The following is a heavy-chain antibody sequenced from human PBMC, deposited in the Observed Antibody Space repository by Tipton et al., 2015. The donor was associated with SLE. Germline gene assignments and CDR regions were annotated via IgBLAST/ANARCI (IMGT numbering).Heavy chain of an antibody. CDR1: GGSFSGYY. Sequence: TLSLTCAVYGGSFSGYYWSWIRQPPGKGLEWIGEINHSGSTNYNPSLKSRVTISVDTSKNQFSLKLSSVTAADTAVYYCARGRSSSRMPFDPWGQGPLVPVSS. V-gene: IGHV4-34*01. CDR3: ARGRSSSRMPFDP. D-gene: IGHD6-13*01. CDR2: INHSGST. J-gene: IGHJ5*02.